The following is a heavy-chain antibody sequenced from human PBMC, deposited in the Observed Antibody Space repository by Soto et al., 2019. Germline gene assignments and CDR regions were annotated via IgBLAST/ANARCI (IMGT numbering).Heavy chain of an antibody. CDR2: IYYSGST. CDR3: ARHLYYYDSSGYYRGAFDI. CDR1: GGSISSYY. V-gene: IGHV4-59*08. J-gene: IGHJ3*02. Sequence: SETLSLTCTVSGGSISSYYWSWIRQPPGKGLEWIGYIYYSGSTNYNPSLKSRVTISVDTSKNQFSLKLSSVTAADTAVYYCARHLYYYDSSGYYRGAFDIWGQGTMVTVSS. D-gene: IGHD3-22*01.